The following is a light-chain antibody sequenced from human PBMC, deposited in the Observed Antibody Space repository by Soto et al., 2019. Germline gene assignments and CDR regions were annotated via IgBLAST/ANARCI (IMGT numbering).Light chain of an antibody. CDR3: CSYAGSPRYV. CDR2: DVS. J-gene: IGLJ1*01. CDR1: SSDVGGYNY. Sequence: QSALTQPRSVSGSRGQSVTISCTGTSSDVGGYNYVSWYQQHPGKAPKVMIYDVSERPSGVPDRFSGSKSGNTASLTISGLQAEDEADYYCCSYAGSPRYVLGAGTKVTVL. V-gene: IGLV2-11*01.